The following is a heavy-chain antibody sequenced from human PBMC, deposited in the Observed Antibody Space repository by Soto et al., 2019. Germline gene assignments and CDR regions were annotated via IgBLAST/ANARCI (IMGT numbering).Heavy chain of an antibody. V-gene: IGHV4-59*01. D-gene: IGHD5-18*01. CDR2: IFYSGST. CDR1: GGSISNYY. J-gene: IGHJ5*02. CDR3: AKDSGYNYGYFRWFDP. Sequence: QVHLQESGPRLVKPSETLSLTCTVSGGSISNYYWSWIRQPPGRGLEWIGHIFYSGSTNYNPALNCRLTITVDPPTSPFSLTPSSVTAADTAVYYCAKDSGYNYGYFRWFDPWGQGTLVTVSS.